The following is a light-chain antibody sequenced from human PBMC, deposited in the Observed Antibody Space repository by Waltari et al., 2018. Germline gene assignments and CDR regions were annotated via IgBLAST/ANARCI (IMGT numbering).Light chain of an antibody. CDR3: CSYAGSYTWV. CDR2: DVS. V-gene: IGLV2-11*01. J-gene: IGLJ3*02. CDR1: SSDVVCYNY. Sequence: QSALTQPRPVSGSPGQPVTISCTGTSSDVVCYNYVSWYQQHPGKAPKLMIYDVSKRPSGVPDRFSGSKSGNTASLTISGLQAEDEADYYCCSYAGSYTWVFGGGTKLTVL.